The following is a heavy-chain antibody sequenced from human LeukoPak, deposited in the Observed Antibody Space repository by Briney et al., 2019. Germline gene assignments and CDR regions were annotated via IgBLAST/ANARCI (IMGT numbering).Heavy chain of an antibody. CDR1: GGSISSYY. Sequence: SETLSLTCTVSGGSISSYYWSWIRQPPGKGLEWIGYIYYSGSTNYNPSLKSRVTISVDTSKSQFSLKLSSVTAADTAVYYCARVYDFWSGYPNWFDPWGQGTLVTVSS. D-gene: IGHD3-3*01. J-gene: IGHJ5*02. CDR2: IYYSGST. CDR3: ARVYDFWSGYPNWFDP. V-gene: IGHV4-59*01.